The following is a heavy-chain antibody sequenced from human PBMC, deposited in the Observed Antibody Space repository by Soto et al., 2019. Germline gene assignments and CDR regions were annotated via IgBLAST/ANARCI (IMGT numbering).Heavy chain of an antibody. V-gene: IGHV5-51*01. CDR3: ARLALMVYASWLRVDRRWDYCDMDV. CDR1: GYSFTSYW. CDR2: IYPADSDT. Sequence: PGESLKISCKGSGYSFTSYWIGWVRPMPGKGLEWMGIIYPADSDTRYSPSFQGQVTISADKCISTAYLQWSSLKASDTAMYYCARLALMVYASWLRVDRRWDYCDMDVWGQGTTGTVAS. D-gene: IGHD2-8*01. J-gene: IGHJ6*02.